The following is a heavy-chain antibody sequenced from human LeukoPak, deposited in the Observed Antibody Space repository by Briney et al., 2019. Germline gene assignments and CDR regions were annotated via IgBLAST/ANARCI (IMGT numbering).Heavy chain of an antibody. Sequence: SETLSLTCTVSGGSISSGDYYWSWIRQPPGKGLEWTGYIYYSGSTYYNPSLKSRVTISVDTSKNQFSLKLSSVTAADTAVYYCAKGIRDGHYFDYWGQGTLVTVSS. J-gene: IGHJ4*02. CDR3: AKGIRDGHYFDY. CDR2: IYYSGST. CDR1: GGSISSGDYY. D-gene: IGHD6-13*01. V-gene: IGHV4-30-4*01.